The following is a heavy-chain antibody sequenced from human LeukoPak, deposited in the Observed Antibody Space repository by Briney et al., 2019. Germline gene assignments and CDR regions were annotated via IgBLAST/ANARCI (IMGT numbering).Heavy chain of an antibody. J-gene: IGHJ4*02. CDR2: ISAYNGNT. V-gene: IGHV1-18*01. D-gene: IGHD6-6*01. CDR3: ARVGLAARTDY. Sequence: ASVNVSCKASGGTFSSYAISWVRQAPGQGLEWMGWISAYNGNTNYAQKLQGRVTMTTDTSTSTAYMELRSLRSDDTAVYYCARVGLAARTDYWGQGTLVTVSS. CDR1: GGTFSSYA.